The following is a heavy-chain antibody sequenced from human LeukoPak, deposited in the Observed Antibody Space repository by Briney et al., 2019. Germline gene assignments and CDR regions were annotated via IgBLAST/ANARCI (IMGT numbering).Heavy chain of an antibody. D-gene: IGHD1-26*01. Sequence: GRSLRLSCAASGFTFDDYAMHWVRQAPGKGLEWVSGISWNSGSIGYADSVKGRFTISRDNAKNSLYLQMNSLRAEAMALYYCAKGDKWELSLADYFDYCGQGTLVTVSS. CDR3: AKGDKWELSLADYFDY. J-gene: IGHJ4*02. V-gene: IGHV3-9*03. CDR2: ISWNSGSI. CDR1: GFTFDDYA.